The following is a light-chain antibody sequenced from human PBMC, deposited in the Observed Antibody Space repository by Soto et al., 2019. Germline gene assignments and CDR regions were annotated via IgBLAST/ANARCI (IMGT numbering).Light chain of an antibody. Sequence: DVVMTQSPLFLPVTLGQPASISCRSSQSIVYSDGNAYLSWFQQRPGQSPRRLIYKAFNRDSGVPDRFSGSGSGTDFTLKISRVEAEDVGVYYCMQGTHWPPVTFGQGTKLEIK. V-gene: IGKV2-30*01. CDR2: KAF. CDR3: MQGTHWPPVT. CDR1: QSIVYSDGNAY. J-gene: IGKJ2*01.